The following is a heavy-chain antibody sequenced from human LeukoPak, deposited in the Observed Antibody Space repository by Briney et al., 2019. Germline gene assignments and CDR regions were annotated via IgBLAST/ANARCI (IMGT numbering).Heavy chain of an antibody. CDR2: ISSSSSYI. CDR1: GFTFSSYS. D-gene: IGHD6-19*01. Sequence: SGGSLRLSCAASGFTFSSYSMNWVRQAPGKGLEWVSSISSSSSYIYYADSVKGRFTISRDNAKNSLYLQMNSLRAEDTAVYYCARYSGRAGDYYYGMDVWGQGTTVTVSS. V-gene: IGHV3-21*01. CDR3: ARYSGRAGDYYYGMDV. J-gene: IGHJ6*02.